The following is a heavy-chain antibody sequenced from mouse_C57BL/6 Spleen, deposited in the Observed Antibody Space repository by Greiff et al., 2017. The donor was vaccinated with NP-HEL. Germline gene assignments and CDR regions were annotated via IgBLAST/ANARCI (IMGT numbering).Heavy chain of an antibody. D-gene: IGHD1-1*01. V-gene: IGHV1-82*01. CDR2: IYPGDGDT. CDR1: GYAFSSSW. CDR3: ARGGDYGRSL. Sequence: QVQLKESGPELVKPGASVKISCKASGYAFSSSWMNWVKQRPGKGLEWIGRIYPGDGDTNYNGKFKGKATLTADKSSSTAYMQLSSLTSEDSAVYFCARGGDYGRSLWGQGTSVTVSS. J-gene: IGHJ4*01.